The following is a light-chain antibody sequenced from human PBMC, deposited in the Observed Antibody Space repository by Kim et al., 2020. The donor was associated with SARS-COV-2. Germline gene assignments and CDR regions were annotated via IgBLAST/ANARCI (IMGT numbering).Light chain of an antibody. CDR1: QSISSN. Sequence: GSPGERATLSCRASQSISSNLAWYQQNPAQAPRLLMYGASTRATGIPARFSGSGSGTEFTLTISSLQSEDFAIYYCQQYSNWPLTFGGGTKVDIK. CDR2: GAS. CDR3: QQYSNWPLT. V-gene: IGKV3-15*01. J-gene: IGKJ4*01.